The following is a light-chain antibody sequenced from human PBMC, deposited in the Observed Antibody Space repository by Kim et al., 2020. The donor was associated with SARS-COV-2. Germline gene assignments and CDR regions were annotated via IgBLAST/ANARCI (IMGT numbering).Light chain of an antibody. CDR1: ALPKQY. J-gene: IGLJ3*02. CDR3: LSADSSGAWV. CDR2: KDS. Sequence: SYELTQPPSVSVSPGQTAGITCSGDALPKQYAYWYQQRPGQAPLLVIYKDSERPSGIPERFSGSSSGTTVTLTISRVQAEDEADYYCLSADSSGAWVFGGGTQLTVL. V-gene: IGLV3-25*03.